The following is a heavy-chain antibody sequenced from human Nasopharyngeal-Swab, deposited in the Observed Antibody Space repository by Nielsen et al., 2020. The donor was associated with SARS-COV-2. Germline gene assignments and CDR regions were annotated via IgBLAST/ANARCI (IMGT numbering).Heavy chain of an antibody. CDR2: IYPGDSTP. CDR3: ARLYGGYVDY. J-gene: IGHJ4*02. CDR1: GYYFSTYW. D-gene: IGHD4/OR15-4a*01. Sequence: GESLKISCQGSGYYFSTYWIGLVRQMPGRGLEWVGIIYPGDSTPRYRPSFQGQVTIPADKSSTAYLQWSSLKASDTAMYFCARLYGGYVDYWGQGTLVTVSS. V-gene: IGHV5-51*01.